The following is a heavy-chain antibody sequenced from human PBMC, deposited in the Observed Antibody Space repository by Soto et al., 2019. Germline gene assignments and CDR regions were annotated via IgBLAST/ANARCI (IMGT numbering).Heavy chain of an antibody. CDR1: GFTFTSSA. D-gene: IGHD3-22*01. Sequence: SVKVSCKASGFTFTSSAVQWVRQARGQRLEWIGWIVVGSGNTNYAQKFQERVTITRDMSTSTAYMELSSLRSEDTAVYYCAVKGSKDSSGYYYYYYGMDVWGQGTTVTVSS. CDR3: AVKGSKDSSGYYYYYYGMDV. CDR2: IVVGSGNT. V-gene: IGHV1-58*01. J-gene: IGHJ6*02.